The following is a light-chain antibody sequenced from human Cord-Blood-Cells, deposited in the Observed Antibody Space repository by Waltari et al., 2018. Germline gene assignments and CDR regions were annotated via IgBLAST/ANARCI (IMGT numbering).Light chain of an antibody. CDR3: QQSYSTPLT. CDR1: QSISSY. J-gene: IGKJ4*02. Sequence: DIQMTQSPSSLSASVGDRVTITCRASQSISSYLNLYQQKPGKAPKLLIYAASSLQSGVPSRFSGSGSATDFTLTISSLQPEDFATYYGQQSYSTPLTFGGGTKVEIK. V-gene: IGKV1-39*01. CDR2: AAS.